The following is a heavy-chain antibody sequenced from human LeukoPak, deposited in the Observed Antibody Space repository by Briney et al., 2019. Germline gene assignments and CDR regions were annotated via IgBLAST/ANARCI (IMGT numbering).Heavy chain of an antibody. Sequence: PSETLSLTCAVYGGSFSGYYWSWIRQPPGKGLEWIGEINHSGSTNYNPSLKSRVTISVDTSKNQFSLKLSSVTAADTAVYYCARGGLPPLDSMIVVVIPPSYFDYWGQGTLVTVPS. CDR3: ARGGLPPLDSMIVVVIPPSYFDY. D-gene: IGHD3-22*01. CDR2: INHSGST. CDR1: GGSFSGYY. V-gene: IGHV4-34*01. J-gene: IGHJ4*02.